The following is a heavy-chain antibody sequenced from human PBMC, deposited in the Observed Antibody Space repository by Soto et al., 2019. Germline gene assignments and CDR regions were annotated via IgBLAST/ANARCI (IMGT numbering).Heavy chain of an antibody. J-gene: IGHJ4*02. CDR1: RGSISTYY. CDR3: ARHATRSYDY. V-gene: IGHV4-59*08. CDR2: IYYNGTT. Sequence: SETLSLTCTVSRGSISTYYWSWIRQTPGKGLECIGYIYYNGTTNYNPSLKSRVTISVDTSKNQFTLTLNSVTAADTAVYYCARHATRSYDYWGQGTLVTVSS.